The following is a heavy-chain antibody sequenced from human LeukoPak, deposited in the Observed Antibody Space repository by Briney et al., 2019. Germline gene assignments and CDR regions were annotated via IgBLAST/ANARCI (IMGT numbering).Heavy chain of an antibody. Sequence: PSETLSLTCTVSGGSISSYYWSWIRQPAGKGLEWIGCIYTSGSTNYNPSLKSRVTMSVDTSKNQFSLKLSSVTAADTAVYYSARTRYCSGGSCYYYYYYMDVWGKGTTVTVSS. CDR2: IYTSGST. J-gene: IGHJ6*03. CDR1: GGSISSYY. V-gene: IGHV4-4*07. D-gene: IGHD2-15*01. CDR3: ARTRYCSGGSCYYYYYYMDV.